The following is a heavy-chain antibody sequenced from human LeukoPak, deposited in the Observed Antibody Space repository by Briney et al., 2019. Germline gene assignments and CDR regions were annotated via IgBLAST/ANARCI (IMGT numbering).Heavy chain of an antibody. CDR2: IIPIFGTA. CDR3: ARELKYYYGSGSTSQI. CDR1: GGTFSSYA. V-gene: IGHV1-69*05. J-gene: IGHJ4*02. Sequence: GASVKVSCKASGGTFSSYAISWVRQAPGQGLEWMGGIIPIFGTANYAQKFQGRVTITTDESTSTAYMELSSLRSEDTAVYYCARELKYYYGSGSTSQIWGQGTLVTVSS. D-gene: IGHD3-10*01.